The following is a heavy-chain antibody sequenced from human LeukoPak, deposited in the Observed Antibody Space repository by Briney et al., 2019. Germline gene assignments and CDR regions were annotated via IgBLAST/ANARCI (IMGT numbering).Heavy chain of an antibody. CDR3: AKARGYSSSWYEANWFDP. CDR2: IRYDGSNK. Sequence: HPGGSLRLSCAASGFTFSSYGMHWVRQAPGKGLEWVAFIRYDGSNKYYADSVKVRFTISRDNSKNTLYLQMNSLRAEDTAVYYCAKARGYSSSWYEANWFDPWGQGTLVTVSS. V-gene: IGHV3-30*02. D-gene: IGHD6-13*01. CDR1: GFTFSSYG. J-gene: IGHJ5*02.